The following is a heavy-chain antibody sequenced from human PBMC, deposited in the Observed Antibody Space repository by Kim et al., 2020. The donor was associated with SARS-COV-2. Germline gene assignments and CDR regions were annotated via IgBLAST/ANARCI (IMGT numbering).Heavy chain of an antibody. J-gene: IGHJ5*02. CDR2: ISGGGDKT. Sequence: GGSLRLSCAGSGFSFESYAMTWVRQAPGKGLEWVSGISGGGDKTSYADSVKGRFTISRDNSKNTLYLQINNVRGEDTAMYYCAHFRGAWGQGAQVTVSS. CDR1: GFSFESYA. V-gene: IGHV3-23*01. CDR3: AHFRGA.